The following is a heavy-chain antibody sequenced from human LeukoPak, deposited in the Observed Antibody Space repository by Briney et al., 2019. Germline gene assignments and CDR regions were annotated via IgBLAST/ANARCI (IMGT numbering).Heavy chain of an antibody. Sequence: GESLKISCKASGYSFTSYWIGWVRKMPGKGLEWMGIIYPDDFDTRYSPSFQGQVTISADKSISTAYLQWSSLKASDTAIYYCARHGKLSASRNWFDPWGQGTLVTVSS. CDR3: ARHGKLSASRNWFDP. D-gene: IGHD1-26*01. CDR2: IYPDDFDT. J-gene: IGHJ5*02. CDR1: GYSFTSYW. V-gene: IGHV5-51*01.